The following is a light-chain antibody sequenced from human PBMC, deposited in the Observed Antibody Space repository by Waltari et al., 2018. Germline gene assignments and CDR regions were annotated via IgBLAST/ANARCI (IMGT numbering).Light chain of an antibody. CDR3: QQYNNWHSYT. V-gene: IGKV3-15*01. Sequence: EIVMTQSPATLSVSPGERATLSCRASQSISSNLAWYQQRPGQAPSLRIYDASTRATGVPARFSGSGSGTEFTLTISSLQSEDFAIYYCQQYNNWHSYTFGQGTRLEIK. CDR1: QSISSN. CDR2: DAS. J-gene: IGKJ2*01.